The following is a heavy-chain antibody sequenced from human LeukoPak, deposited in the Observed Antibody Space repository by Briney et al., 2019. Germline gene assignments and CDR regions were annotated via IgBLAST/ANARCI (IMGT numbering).Heavy chain of an antibody. CDR3: AISRDSSGYYYS. D-gene: IGHD3-22*01. Sequence: PGGSLRLSCAASGFTFSSSGMHWVRQAPGKGLEWVSAITGSGGSTYYEDSVKGRFTISRDNSKNTLYLQMNSLRAEDTAVYHCAISRDSSGYYYSWGQGTLVTVSS. CDR1: GFTFSSSG. CDR2: ITGSGGST. V-gene: IGHV3-23*01. J-gene: IGHJ4*02.